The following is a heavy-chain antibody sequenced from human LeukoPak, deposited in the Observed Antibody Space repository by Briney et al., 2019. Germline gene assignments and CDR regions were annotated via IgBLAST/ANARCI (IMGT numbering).Heavy chain of an antibody. CDR1: GGSISSDGFY. Sequence: SQTLSLTCTVSGGSISSDGFYWSWVRQHPGKGLEWIGYISYSGSTYYNPSLKSRVSVSLDTSKSQFSLKLTSVTAADTAVYFCARGPTYCDFWGQGTLVTVSS. CDR2: ISYSGST. V-gene: IGHV4-31*03. CDR3: ARGPTYCDF. J-gene: IGHJ4*02.